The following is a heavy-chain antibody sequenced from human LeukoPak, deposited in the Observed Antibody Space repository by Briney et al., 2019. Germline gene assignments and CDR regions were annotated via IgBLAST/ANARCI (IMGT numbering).Heavy chain of an antibody. Sequence: GGSLRLSCAASGLTFSSYGMHWVRQAPGKGLEWVAAIWYDGSEKYYADSVKGRFTISRDNSKNTLYLQMNSLRAEDTAVYYCARARRRDGFDYWGQGTLVTVSS. V-gene: IGHV3-33*01. CDR1: GLTFSSYG. CDR2: IWYDGSEK. D-gene: IGHD5-24*01. J-gene: IGHJ4*02. CDR3: ARARRRDGFDY.